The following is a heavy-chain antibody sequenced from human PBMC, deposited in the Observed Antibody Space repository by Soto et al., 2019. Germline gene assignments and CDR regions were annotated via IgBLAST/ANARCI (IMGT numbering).Heavy chain of an antibody. CDR1: GFTFSSYW. CDR2: IEQDGSEK. J-gene: IGHJ6*03. Sequence: EVQLVESGGGLVQPGGSLRLSCAASGFTFSSYWMSWVRQAPGKGLEWVANIEQDGSEKYYVDSVKGRFTISRDNAKDSLYLQMNSLRAEDTAVYYCARGSTVTAYYYYYYMDVWGKGTTVTVSS. V-gene: IGHV3-7*01. CDR3: ARGSTVTAYYYYYYMDV. D-gene: IGHD4-17*01.